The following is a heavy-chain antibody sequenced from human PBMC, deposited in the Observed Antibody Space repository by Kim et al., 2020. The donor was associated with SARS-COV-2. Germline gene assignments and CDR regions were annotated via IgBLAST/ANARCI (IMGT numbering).Heavy chain of an antibody. J-gene: IGHJ4*02. CDR1: GFIFSNYP. D-gene: IGHD6-13*01. Sequence: GGSLRLSCEASGFIFSNYPMTWVRQAPGKGLEWVSTISHNGAGTNFADSVKGRFTISRDNSKNTLYLQLNSLRADDTAVYYCAKDSGRYSNSWYRPFDYWGQGTLVTVSS. CDR3: AKDSGRYSNSWYRPFDY. CDR2: ISHNGAGT. V-gene: IGHV3-23*01.